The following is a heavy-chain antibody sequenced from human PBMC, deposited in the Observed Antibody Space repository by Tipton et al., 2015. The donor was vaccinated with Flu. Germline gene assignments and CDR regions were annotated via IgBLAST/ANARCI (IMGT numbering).Heavy chain of an antibody. CDR1: GFTFSSYS. D-gene: IGHD3-16*01. Sequence: SLRLSCAASGFTFSSYSLNWVRQAPGKGLEWVSIIYSGGSTYNADSVKGRFTISRDSSKNTLRLQMDSLRAEDTAVYYCARGGREDAFDIWGQGTMVSVSS. CDR2: IYSGGST. V-gene: IGHV3-53*01. CDR3: ARGGREDAFDI. J-gene: IGHJ3*02.